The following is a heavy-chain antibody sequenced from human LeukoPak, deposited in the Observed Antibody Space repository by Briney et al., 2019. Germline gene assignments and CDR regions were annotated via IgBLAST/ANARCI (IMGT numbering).Heavy chain of an antibody. J-gene: IGHJ4*02. CDR3: AKDRGPYSGYDSFFHF. Sequence: GGSLRLSCSVSGFSFSSYAMHWVRQAPGKGLEWVSGISGSGGNTYYADSMKGRFTISRDNSKNTLYMQMNSLRADDTAVYYCAKDRGPYSGYDSFFHFWGQGTLVTVSS. D-gene: IGHD5-12*01. V-gene: IGHV3-23*01. CDR2: ISGSGGNT. CDR1: GFSFSSYA.